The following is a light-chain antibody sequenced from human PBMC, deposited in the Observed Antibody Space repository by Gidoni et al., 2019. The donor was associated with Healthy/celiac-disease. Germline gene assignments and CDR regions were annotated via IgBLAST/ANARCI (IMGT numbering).Light chain of an antibody. CDR2: KAS. CDR1: QSISRW. V-gene: IGKV1-5*03. CDR3: QQYDSYRWT. J-gene: IGKJ1*01. Sequence: DIQMTQSPSTLSASVGDRVTITCRARQSISRWLAWYQQKPGKAPKLLIYKASSLGSGVPSRFSGSGSGTEFTLTISSLQPDDFATYYCQQYDSYRWTFXQXTKVEIK.